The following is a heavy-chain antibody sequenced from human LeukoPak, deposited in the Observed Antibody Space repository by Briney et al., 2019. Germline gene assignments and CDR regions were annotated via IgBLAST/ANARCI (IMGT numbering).Heavy chain of an antibody. D-gene: IGHD3-22*01. Sequence: SETLSLTCTVSGGSISSYYWSWIRQPPGKGLEWIGYICYSGSTNYNPSLKSRVTISVDTSKNQFSLKLSSVTAADTAVYYCARVGNYDSSGYYSDYWGQGTLVTVSS. J-gene: IGHJ4*02. CDR1: GGSISSYY. V-gene: IGHV4-59*01. CDR2: ICYSGST. CDR3: ARVGNYDSSGYYSDY.